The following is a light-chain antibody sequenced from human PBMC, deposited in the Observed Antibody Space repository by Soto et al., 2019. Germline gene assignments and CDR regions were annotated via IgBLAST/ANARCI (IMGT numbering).Light chain of an antibody. CDR3: QQRSNWPPKCT. J-gene: IGKJ2*02. V-gene: IGKV3-11*01. CDR1: QSLSNY. CDR2: NTS. Sequence: EIVLTQSPVTLSLSPGERATLSCRASQSLSNYLAWYQQKPGQAPRLLIYNTSNRATGIPARFSGSGSGTDFSITSSSLEPEDFAVYYCQQRSNWPPKCTFGQGTKLEIK.